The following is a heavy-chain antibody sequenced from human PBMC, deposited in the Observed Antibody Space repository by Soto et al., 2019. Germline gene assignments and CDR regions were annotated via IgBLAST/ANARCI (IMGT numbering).Heavy chain of an antibody. CDR2: IYPGDSDT. CDR1: GYIFTSYW. CDR3: ARQGSGSDYGMDV. D-gene: IGHD3-22*01. J-gene: IGHJ6*02. V-gene: IGHV5-51*01. Sequence: PGESLKISCNGSGYIFTSYWIGWVRQMPGKGLEWMGIIYPGDSDTRYSPSFQGQVTISADKSISTAYLQWSSLKATDTAMYYCARQGSGSDYGMDVWGQGTTVTVSS.